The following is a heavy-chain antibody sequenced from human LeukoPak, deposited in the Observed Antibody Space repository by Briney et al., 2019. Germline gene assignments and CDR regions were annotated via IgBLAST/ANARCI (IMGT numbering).Heavy chain of an antibody. CDR2: IVVGSGNT. V-gene: IGHV1-58*02. CDR1: GFTFTSST. Sequence: WASVKVSCKASGFTFTSSTMQWVRQARGQRLEWIGWIVVGSGNTHYAQKFQERVTITRDMSTSTAYMELSSLRSEDTAVYYCTAVRSSYYYYGMDVWGQGTTVTVSS. CDR3: TAVRSSYYYYGMDV. D-gene: IGHD6-6*01. J-gene: IGHJ6*02.